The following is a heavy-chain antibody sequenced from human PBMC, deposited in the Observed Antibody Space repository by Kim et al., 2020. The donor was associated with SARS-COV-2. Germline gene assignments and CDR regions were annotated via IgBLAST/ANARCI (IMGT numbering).Heavy chain of an antibody. D-gene: IGHD2-21*01. V-gene: IGHV3-49*02. J-gene: IGHJ3*02. Sequence: AGTTEYAASVKGRFTISRDDSKSIAYLQMNSLKTEDTAVYYCAGGRLWSIWGQGTMVTVSS. CDR3: AGGRLWSI. CDR2: AGTT.